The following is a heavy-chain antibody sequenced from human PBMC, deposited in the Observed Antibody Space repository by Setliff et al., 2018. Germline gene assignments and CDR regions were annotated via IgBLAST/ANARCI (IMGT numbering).Heavy chain of an antibody. Sequence: ASVEISCTTSGFSFSTFGFSWVRQAPGQGLEWMGWISPYSGESNYAQKFQDRLTVTADTSTETTYMELRSLTSDDTAVYFCTRSRAPRVVLAADFDLWGQGTLVTVSS. CDR3: TRSRAPRVVLAADFDL. CDR1: GFSFSTFG. D-gene: IGHD3-16*01. CDR2: ISPYSGES. J-gene: IGHJ4*02. V-gene: IGHV1-18*01.